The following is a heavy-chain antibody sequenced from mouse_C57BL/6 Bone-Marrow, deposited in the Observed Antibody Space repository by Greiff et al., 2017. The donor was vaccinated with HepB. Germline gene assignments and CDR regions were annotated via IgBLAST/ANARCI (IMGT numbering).Heavy chain of an antibody. Sequence: VKLVESGAELARPGASVKLSCKASGYTFTSYGISWVKQRTGQGLEWIGEIYPRSGNTYYNEKFKGKATLTADKSSSTAYMELRSLTSEDSAVYFGARKNYGSSFYWYFDVWGTGTTVTVSS. CDR3: ARKNYGSSFYWYFDV. V-gene: IGHV1-81*01. CDR2: IYPRSGNT. D-gene: IGHD1-1*01. J-gene: IGHJ1*03. CDR1: GYTFTSYG.